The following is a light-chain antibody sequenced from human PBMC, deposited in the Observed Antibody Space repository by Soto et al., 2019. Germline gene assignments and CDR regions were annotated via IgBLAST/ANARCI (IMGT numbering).Light chain of an antibody. Sequence: QSALTQPASVSGSPGQSITISCTGTSSDVGGYNYVSWYQQHPGKVPKVMIYDVSNRPSGVSNRFSGSKSGNTASLTISGLQTEDEADYYCSSYTTSSNVVFGGGTKLTVL. V-gene: IGLV2-14*01. CDR1: SSDVGGYNY. CDR2: DVS. CDR3: SSYTTSSNVV. J-gene: IGLJ2*01.